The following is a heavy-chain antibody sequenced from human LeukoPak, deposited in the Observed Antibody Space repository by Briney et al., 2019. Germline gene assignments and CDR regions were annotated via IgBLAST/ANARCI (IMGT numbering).Heavy chain of an antibody. J-gene: IGHJ4*02. CDR2: VDLGGNS. Sequence: SETLSLTCIVSDDSIDTYGHSWGWVRQPPRKGLEWLGYVDLGGNSFYNPSLKRRLVISMDSSKRHFSLKLTAVTGADTAFYYCTRTAGLNFDYWGQGSLVTVSS. CDR3: TRTAGLNFDY. CDR1: DDSIDTYGHS. D-gene: IGHD5-12*01. V-gene: IGHV4-39*01.